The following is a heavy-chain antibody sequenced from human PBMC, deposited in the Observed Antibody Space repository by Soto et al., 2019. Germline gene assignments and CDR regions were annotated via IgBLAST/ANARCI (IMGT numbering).Heavy chain of an antibody. CDR3: ARDPEDIVVVVAATPYYYYGMDV. J-gene: IGHJ6*02. CDR2: ISYDGSNK. Sequence: QVQLVESGGGVVQPGRSLRLSCAASGFTFSSYAMHWVRQAPGKGLEWVAVISYDGSNKYYADSVKGRFTISRDNSKNTLYLQMNSLRAEDMAVYYCARDPEDIVVVVAATPYYYYGMDVWGQGTTVTVSS. D-gene: IGHD2-15*01. CDR1: GFTFSSYA. V-gene: IGHV3-30-3*01.